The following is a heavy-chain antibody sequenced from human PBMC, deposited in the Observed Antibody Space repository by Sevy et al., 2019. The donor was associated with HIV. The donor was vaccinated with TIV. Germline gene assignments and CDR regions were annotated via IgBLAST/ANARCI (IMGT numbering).Heavy chain of an antibody. V-gene: IGHV3-30*18. D-gene: IGHD3-9*01. CDR2: ISYDGSNK. CDR3: AKDLAGYYDILTGLDY. CDR1: GFTFSSYG. J-gene: IGHJ4*02. Sequence: GGSLRLSCAASGFTFSSYGMHWVRQAPGKGLEWVAVISYDGSNKYYADSVKGRFTISRDNSKNTLYLQMNSLRAEDMAVYYCAKDLAGYYDILTGLDYWGQGTLVTVSS.